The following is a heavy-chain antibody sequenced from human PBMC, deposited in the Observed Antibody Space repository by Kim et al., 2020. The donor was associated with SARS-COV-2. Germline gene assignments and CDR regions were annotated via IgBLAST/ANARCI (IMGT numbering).Heavy chain of an antibody. CDR1: GFSLRDYA. J-gene: IGHJ1*01. CDR3: SRTGPPVNSIYFQE. CDR2: TGGVGDI. V-gene: IGHV3-23*01. D-gene: IGHD1-1*01. Sequence: GGSLRLSCVVSGFSLRDYAMAWVRQAPGKGLEWVSTTGGVGDIYYLNSVRGRFTVSRDNSENTFYLQMDSLRVEDTAIYYCSRTGPPVNSIYFQEWGQGTLVTVSS.